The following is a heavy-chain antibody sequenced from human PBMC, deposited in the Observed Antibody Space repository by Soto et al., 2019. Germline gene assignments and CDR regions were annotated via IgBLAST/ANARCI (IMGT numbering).Heavy chain of an antibody. CDR1: GDSVSRSSC. CDR2: IYHSGTF. CDR3: GRSVPAATWQYSGMEV. V-gene: IGHV4-4*03. D-gene: IGHD2-2*01. J-gene: IGHJ6*04. Sequence: PATLSHTCAVSGDSVSRSSCWSWVRQAPGKGLEWIGEIYHSGTFNYNPSLASRVSVSVDKSRNQLSLNLKSVTAADTAVYDCGRSVPAATWQYSGMEVWGKGTTVT.